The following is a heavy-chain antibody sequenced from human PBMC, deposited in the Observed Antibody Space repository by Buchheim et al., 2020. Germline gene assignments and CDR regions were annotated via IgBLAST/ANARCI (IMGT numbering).Heavy chain of an antibody. CDR3: ARDYQNYYDSSGSPRGYYYYYGMDV. V-gene: IGHV1-2*04. D-gene: IGHD3-22*01. CDR2: INPNSGGT. Sequence: QVQLVQSGAEVKKPGASVKVSCKASGYTFTGYYMHWVRQAPGQGLEWMGWINPNSGGTNYAQKFQGWVTMTRDTSISTAYMELSRLRSDDTAVYYCARDYQNYYDSSGSPRGYYYYYGMDVWGQGT. J-gene: IGHJ6*02. CDR1: GYTFTGYY.